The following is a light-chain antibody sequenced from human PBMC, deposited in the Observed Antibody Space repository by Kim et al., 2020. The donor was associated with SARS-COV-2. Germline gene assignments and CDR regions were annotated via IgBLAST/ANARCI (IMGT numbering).Light chain of an antibody. V-gene: IGKV1-39*01. CDR3: QQSYSTPRT. J-gene: IGKJ1*01. Sequence: ALIGDRVTITCRVSQSISFYLNWYQQKPGKAPKLLFFAASSLQSGVPSRFSGSRSGTDFTLTISSLQPQDFATYYCQQSYSTPRTCGQGTKVDIK. CDR1: QSISFY. CDR2: AAS.